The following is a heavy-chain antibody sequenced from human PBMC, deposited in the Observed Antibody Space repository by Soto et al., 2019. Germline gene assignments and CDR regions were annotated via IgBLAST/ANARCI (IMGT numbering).Heavy chain of an antibody. V-gene: IGHV4-39*03. CDR2: IYYSGCT. CDR3: TFIYCTTTIFFINGMDV. J-gene: IGHJ6*02. Sequence: PSETLSLTCTVSGGSISSSSYYWGWIRQPPGKGLEWIGRIYYSGCTYYNPSLTTRVTISVDTSKNQFSLILSSLTAEDQATYYCTFIYCTTTIFFINGMDVWGQGTTVTVSS. CDR1: GGSISSSSYY. D-gene: IGHD2-2*01.